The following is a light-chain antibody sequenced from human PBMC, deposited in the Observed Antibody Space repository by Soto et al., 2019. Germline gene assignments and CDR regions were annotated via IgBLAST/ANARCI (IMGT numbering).Light chain of an antibody. V-gene: IGLV3-21*02. Sequence: SYELTQPPSVSVAPGQTARITCGGNNIGSTSVHWYKQSPGQAPVLVVYDDNDRPSGIPERFSGFNSGNTATLTITRVEAGDEADYYCQVWNISTDHYVFGTGTKVTVL. CDR1: NIGSTS. CDR2: DDN. J-gene: IGLJ1*01. CDR3: QVWNISTDHYV.